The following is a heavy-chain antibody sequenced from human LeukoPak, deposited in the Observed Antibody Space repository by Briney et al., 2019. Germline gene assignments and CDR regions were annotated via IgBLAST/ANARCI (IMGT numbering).Heavy chain of an antibody. CDR2: XXXYNGNT. Sequence: GASVKVSCKASGYTFTSYGISWVRQAPGQGLXXXXXXXXYNGNTNYAXXLQGRVTMTTDTSTSTAYMELRSLRSDDTAVYYCARDGEQLVARYYYYGMDVWGQGTTVTVSS. CDR1: GYTFTSYG. J-gene: IGHJ6*02. CDR3: ARDGEQLVARYYYYGMDV. V-gene: IGHV1-18*01. D-gene: IGHD6-6*01.